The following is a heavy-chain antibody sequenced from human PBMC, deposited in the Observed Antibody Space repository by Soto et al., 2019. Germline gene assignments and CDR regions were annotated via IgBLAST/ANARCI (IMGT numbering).Heavy chain of an antibody. J-gene: IGHJ4*02. Sequence: EVQLVESGGGLVQPGESLRLSCAASGFTFSNAWMSWVRQAPGKGLEWVGRIKSKTSGGTTDYAAPVKGRFTISRDDSKNMLFLQMNSLKTEDTAVYYCTTDDPINKNWGQGTLVTVSS. V-gene: IGHV3-15*01. CDR3: TTDDPINKN. CDR1: GFTFSNAW. CDR2: IKSKTSGGTT.